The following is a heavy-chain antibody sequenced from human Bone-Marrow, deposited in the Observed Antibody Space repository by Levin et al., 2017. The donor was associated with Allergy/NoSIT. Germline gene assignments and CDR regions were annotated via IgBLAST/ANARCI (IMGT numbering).Heavy chain of an antibody. Sequence: PSETLSLTCTVSGGSISSSSYYWGWIRQPPGKGLEWIGSIYYSGSTYYNPSLKSRVTISVDTSKNQFSLKLSSVTAADTAVYYCARHKGRGWFGESNWFDPWGQGTLVTVSS. CDR1: GGSISSSSYY. CDR2: IYYSGST. J-gene: IGHJ5*02. CDR3: ARHKGRGWFGESNWFDP. V-gene: IGHV4-39*01. D-gene: IGHD3-10*01.